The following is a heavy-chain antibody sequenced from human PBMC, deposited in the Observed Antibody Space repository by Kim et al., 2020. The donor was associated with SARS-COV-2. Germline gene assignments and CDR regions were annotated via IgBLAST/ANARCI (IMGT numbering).Heavy chain of an antibody. CDR1: GYTFTGYY. CDR2: INPNSGGT. J-gene: IGHJ5*02. D-gene: IGHD3-22*01. CDR3: AREQGGVRYYDSSGYHNWFDP. V-gene: IGHV1-2*04. Sequence: ASVKVSCKASGYTFTGYYMHWVRQAPGQGLEWMGWINPNSGGTNYAQKFQGWVTMTRDTSISTAYMELSRLRSDDTAVYYCAREQGGVRYYDSSGYHNWFDPWGQGTLVTVSS.